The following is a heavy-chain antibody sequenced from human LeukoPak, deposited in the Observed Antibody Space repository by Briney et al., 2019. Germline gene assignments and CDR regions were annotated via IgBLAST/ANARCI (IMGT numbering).Heavy chain of an antibody. CDR2: IIPIFGTA. D-gene: IGHD3-22*01. CDR3: ASPHYYDSSGYGFSAFDI. V-gene: IGHV1-69*05. CDR1: GGTFSSYA. Sequence: SVKVSCKASGGTFSSYAISWVRQAPGQGLEWMGGIIPIFGTANYAQKFQGRVTITTDESTSTAYMELSSLRSEDTAVNYCASPHYYDSSGYGFSAFDIWGQGTMVTVSS. J-gene: IGHJ3*02.